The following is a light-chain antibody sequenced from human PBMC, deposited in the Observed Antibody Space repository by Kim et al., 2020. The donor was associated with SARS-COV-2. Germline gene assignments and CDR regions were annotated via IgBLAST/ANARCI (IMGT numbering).Light chain of an antibody. J-gene: IGLJ3*02. Sequence: GQKVTISCSESSSNIANNYVSWYQQLPGTAPKLLIYDNNKRPSGIPDRFSGSKSGTSATLGITGLQTGDEADYYCGTWDSSLSAGVFGGGTQLTVL. CDR2: DNN. CDR3: GTWDSSLSAGV. V-gene: IGLV1-51*01. CDR1: SSNIANNY.